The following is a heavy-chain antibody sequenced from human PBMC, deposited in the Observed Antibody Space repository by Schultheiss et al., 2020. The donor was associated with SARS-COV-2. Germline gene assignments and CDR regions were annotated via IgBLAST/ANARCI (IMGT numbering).Heavy chain of an antibody. CDR1: GGSISSYY. CDR2: IYYSGST. CDR3: ASPAGCSSTSCHYYYYGMDV. V-gene: IGHV4-59*12. Sequence: GSLSLTCTVSGGSISSYYWSWIRQPPGKGLEWIGYIYYSGSTNYNPSLKSRVTMSVDTSKNQFSLKLSSVTAADTAVYYCASPAGCSSTSCHYYYYGMDVWGQGTTVTVSS. J-gene: IGHJ6*02. D-gene: IGHD2-2*01.